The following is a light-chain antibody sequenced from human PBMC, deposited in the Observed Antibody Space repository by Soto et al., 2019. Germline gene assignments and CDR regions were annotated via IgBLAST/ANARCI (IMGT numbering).Light chain of an antibody. CDR2: GNS. CDR1: SSNIGAGYD. Sequence: QSVLTQPTSVSGAPGQRVTISCTGSSSNIGAGYDVHWYQQLPGTAPKLLIYGNSNRPSGVPDRFSGSKSGTSASLAITGLQAEYEADYYCQSYDSSLSALYVFGNGTKLTVL. CDR3: QSYDSSLSALYV. V-gene: IGLV1-40*01. J-gene: IGLJ1*01.